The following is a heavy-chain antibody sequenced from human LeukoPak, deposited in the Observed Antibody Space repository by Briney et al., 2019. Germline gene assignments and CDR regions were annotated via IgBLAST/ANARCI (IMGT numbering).Heavy chain of an antibody. J-gene: IGHJ4*02. CDR1: GFTFSSYG. CDR3: AKDGAYDFWSGYYENFDY. CDR2: ISYDGSNK. Sequence: GSLRLSCAASGFTFSSYGMHWVRQAPGKGLEWVAVISYDGSNKYYAGSVKGRFTISRDNSKNTLYLQMNSLRAEDTAVYYCAKDGAYDFWSGYYENFDYWGQGTLVTVSS. V-gene: IGHV3-30*18. D-gene: IGHD3-3*01.